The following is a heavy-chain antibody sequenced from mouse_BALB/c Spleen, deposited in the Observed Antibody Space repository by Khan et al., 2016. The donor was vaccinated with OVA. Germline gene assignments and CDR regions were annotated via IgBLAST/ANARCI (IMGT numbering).Heavy chain of an antibody. CDR2: ISIYYDNI. J-gene: IGHJ2*01. Sequence: QMQPEESGPELVRPGESVKISCKGSGYTFTDYAMHWVKQSHAKSLEWIGVISIYYDNINYNKKFKGKATMIVDKSSSTAYMALARFTSEDSAIYYLARGGQWVRRGGGNSCYRGQGTTLPVSS. CDR3: ARGGQWVRRGGGNSCY. V-gene: IGHV1S137*01. CDR1: GYTFTDYA. D-gene: IGHD2-2*01.